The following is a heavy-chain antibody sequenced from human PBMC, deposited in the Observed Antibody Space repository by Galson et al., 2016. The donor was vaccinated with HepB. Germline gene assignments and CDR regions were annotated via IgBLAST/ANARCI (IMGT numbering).Heavy chain of an antibody. D-gene: IGHD3-10*01. V-gene: IGHV3-11*01. CDR3: ARGHQLLWNGLDV. CDR1: GFSFSDSC. Sequence: SLRLSCAASGFSFSDSCMNWIRQAPGKGLEWVSYISSSGSTIYYADSVKGRFTISRDNARNSLYLQMNSLRDEDTAVYFCARGHQLLWNGLDVWGQGTTVTVSS. CDR2: ISSSGSTI. J-gene: IGHJ6*02.